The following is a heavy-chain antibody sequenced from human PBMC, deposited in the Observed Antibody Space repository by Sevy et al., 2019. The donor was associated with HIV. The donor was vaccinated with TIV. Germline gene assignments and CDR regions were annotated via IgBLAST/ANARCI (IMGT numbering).Heavy chain of an antibody. CDR1: GGSFSGYY. Sequence: SETLSLTCAVYGGSFSGYYWSWIRQPPGKGLEWIGEINHSGSTNYNPSLKSRVTISVDTSKNQFSLKLSSVTAADTAVYYCARGRIAGMDVWGQGTTVTVSS. CDR2: INHSGST. J-gene: IGHJ6*02. D-gene: IGHD2-21*01. V-gene: IGHV4-34*01. CDR3: ARGRIAGMDV.